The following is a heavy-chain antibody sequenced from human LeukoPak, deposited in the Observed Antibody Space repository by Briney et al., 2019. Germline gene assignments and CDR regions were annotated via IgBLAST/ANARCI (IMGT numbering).Heavy chain of an antibody. V-gene: IGHV3-33*01. Sequence: GGSLRLSCAASGVTFSSYGMHWVRQAPGKGLEWVAVIWYDGSNKYYADSVKGRFTISRDNSKNTLYLQMNSLRAEDTAVYYCARDLAYYYDSSGPFDYRGQGTLVTVSS. D-gene: IGHD3-22*01. CDR1: GVTFSSYG. CDR2: IWYDGSNK. CDR3: ARDLAYYYDSSGPFDY. J-gene: IGHJ4*02.